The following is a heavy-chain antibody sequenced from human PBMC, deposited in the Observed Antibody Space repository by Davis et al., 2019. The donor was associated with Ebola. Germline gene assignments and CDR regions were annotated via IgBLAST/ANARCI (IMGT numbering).Heavy chain of an antibody. CDR2: IRSSGSTI. V-gene: IGHV3-48*04. D-gene: IGHD6-19*01. J-gene: IGHJ4*02. Sequence: SLTPSCLASALTPSSHSMNWLRQALGKRLEWVSYIRSSGSTIYYADSVKGRFTISRDNAKNSLYLQMNSLRAEDTAVYYCARDGSSGWYFTFDYWGQGTLVTVSS. CDR3: ARDGSSGWYFTFDY. CDR1: ALTPSSHS.